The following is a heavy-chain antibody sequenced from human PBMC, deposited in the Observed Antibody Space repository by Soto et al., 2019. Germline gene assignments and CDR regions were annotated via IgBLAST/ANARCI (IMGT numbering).Heavy chain of an antibody. V-gene: IGHV3-30*18. CDR3: AKFPAAAGTQRYYYGMDV. J-gene: IGHJ6*02. CDR2: ISYDGSNK. D-gene: IGHD6-13*01. Sequence: QSGGSLRLSCAATGFTFSSYGMHWVRQAPGKGLEWVAVISYDGSNKYYADSVKGRFTISRDNSKNTLYLQMNSLRAEDTAVYYCAKFPAAAGTQRYYYGMDVWGQGTTVTVS. CDR1: GFTFSSYG.